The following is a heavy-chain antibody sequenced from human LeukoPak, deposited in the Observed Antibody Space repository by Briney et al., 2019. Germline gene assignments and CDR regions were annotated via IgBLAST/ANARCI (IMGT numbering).Heavy chain of an antibody. J-gene: IGHJ4*02. CDR1: EFTFSNYG. V-gene: IGHV3-30*03. Sequence: GGSLRLSCEASEFTFSNYGMHWVRQAPGKGLEWLAVISNDGSSRQYRDSVKGRFTISRDNSKNTLYLQMNSLRAEDTAVYYCARGFYSSGWSDYWGQGTLVTVSS. CDR3: ARGFYSSGWSDY. CDR2: ISNDGSSR. D-gene: IGHD6-19*01.